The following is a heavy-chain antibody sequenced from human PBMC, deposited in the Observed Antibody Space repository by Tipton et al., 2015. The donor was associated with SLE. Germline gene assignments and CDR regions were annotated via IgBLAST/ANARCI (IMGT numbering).Heavy chain of an antibody. CDR3: AREPIYWSGYPTYYFDY. D-gene: IGHD3-3*01. J-gene: IGHJ4*02. Sequence: TLSLTCTVSGGSISGYYWSWIRQPPGKGLEWIGYIHYAGNTNYNPSLKSRVTMSVDPSRNQFSLKLSSVTAADTAAYYCAREPIYWSGYPTYYFDYWGQGALVTVSS. V-gene: IGHV4-59*01. CDR2: IHYAGNT. CDR1: GGSISGYY.